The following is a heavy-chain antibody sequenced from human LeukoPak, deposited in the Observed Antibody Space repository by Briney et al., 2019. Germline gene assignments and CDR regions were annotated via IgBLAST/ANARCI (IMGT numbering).Heavy chain of an antibody. CDR3: ARGTGIVGATPFAY. V-gene: IGHV4-34*01. D-gene: IGHD1-26*01. CDR1: GGSFSGYY. CDR2: INHSGST. Sequence: NPSETLSLTCAVYGGSFSGYYWSWIRQPPGKGLEWIGEINHSGSTNYNPSLKSRVTISVDTSKNQFSLKLSSVTAADTAVYYCARGTGIVGATPFAYWGQGTLVTVSS. J-gene: IGHJ4*02.